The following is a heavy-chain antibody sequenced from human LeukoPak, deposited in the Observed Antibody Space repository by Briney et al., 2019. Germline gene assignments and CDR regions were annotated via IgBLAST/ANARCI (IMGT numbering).Heavy chain of an antibody. V-gene: IGHV4-4*07. Sequence: PSETLSLTCTVSGGSISSYYWSWIRQPAGKGLEWIGRIYTSGSTNYNPSLKSRVTMSVDTSKNQFSLKLSSVTAADTAVYYCARVWGSGWYFGTDYYYYMDVWGKGTTVTISS. CDR2: IYTSGST. CDR3: ARVWGSGWYFGTDYYYYMDV. J-gene: IGHJ6*03. CDR1: GGSISSYY. D-gene: IGHD6-19*01.